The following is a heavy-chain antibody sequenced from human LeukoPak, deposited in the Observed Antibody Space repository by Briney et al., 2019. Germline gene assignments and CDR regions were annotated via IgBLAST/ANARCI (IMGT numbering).Heavy chain of an antibody. J-gene: IGHJ4*02. D-gene: IGHD2-21*01. Sequence: GRSLRLSCAASGFTVSSNYMSWLRQAPGKGLEWVSVIYSGGSTYYADSVKGRFTISRDNSKNTLYLQMNSLRAEDTAVYYCAKDSQGVMTAAPWGGYYFDYWGQGTLVTVSS. V-gene: IGHV3-66*01. CDR1: GFTVSSNY. CDR2: IYSGGST. CDR3: AKDSQGVMTAAPWGGYYFDY.